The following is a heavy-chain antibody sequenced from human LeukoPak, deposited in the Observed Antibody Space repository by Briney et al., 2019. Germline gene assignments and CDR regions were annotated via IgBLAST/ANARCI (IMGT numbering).Heavy chain of an antibody. Sequence: ASVKVSCKASGYKFTSYDIDWVRQAAGQGPEWMGWMNPNTGNTAYAQKFQGRVVMSRDTATATAFMELSGLRPDDTAVYYCAKVFHWDNFFDPWGQGTRVTVTS. V-gene: IGHV1-8*01. CDR3: AKVFHWDNFFDP. D-gene: IGHD7-27*01. CDR1: GYKFTSYD. J-gene: IGHJ5*02. CDR2: MNPNTGNT.